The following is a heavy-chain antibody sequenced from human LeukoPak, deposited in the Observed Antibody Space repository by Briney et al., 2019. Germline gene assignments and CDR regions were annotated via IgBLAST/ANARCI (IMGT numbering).Heavy chain of an antibody. J-gene: IGHJ4*02. Sequence: PSETLSLTCTVSGGSISSGGYYWSWIRQPPGKGLEWIGYIYHSGSTYYNPSLKSRVTISVDRSKNQFSLKLSSVTAADTAVYYGIAVAGQTVRFDYWGQGTLVTVSS. CDR1: GGSISSGGYY. CDR3: IAVAGQTVRFDY. D-gene: IGHD6-19*01. CDR2: IYHSGST. V-gene: IGHV4-30-2*01.